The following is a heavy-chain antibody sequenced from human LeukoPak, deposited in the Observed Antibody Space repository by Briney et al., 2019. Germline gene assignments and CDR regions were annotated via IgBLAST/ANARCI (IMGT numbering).Heavy chain of an antibody. CDR3: ATSNTSQYYFDY. Sequence: GGSLRLSCAASGFTFDGYAMHWVRQAPGKGLEWVSGISWNSGSIGYADSVKGRFTISRDNAKNSLYLQMNSLRAEDMALYYCATSNTSQYYFDYWGQGTLVTVSS. CDR2: ISWNSGSI. V-gene: IGHV3-9*03. D-gene: IGHD2-2*01. CDR1: GFTFDGYA. J-gene: IGHJ4*01.